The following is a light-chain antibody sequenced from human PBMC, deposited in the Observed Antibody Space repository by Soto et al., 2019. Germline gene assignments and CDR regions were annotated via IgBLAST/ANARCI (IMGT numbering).Light chain of an antibody. J-gene: IGKJ5*01. CDR2: DAS. CDR1: QSVSSY. V-gene: IGKV3-11*01. CDR3: QQRSNWPQIT. Sequence: EIVLTQSPATLSLSPGERATLSCRASQSVSSYLAWYQQKPGQAPRLLIYDASNRATGIPARFSGSGSGTDFTLTISSLEPEDFAVYYCQQRSNWPQITFGQGTRLEF.